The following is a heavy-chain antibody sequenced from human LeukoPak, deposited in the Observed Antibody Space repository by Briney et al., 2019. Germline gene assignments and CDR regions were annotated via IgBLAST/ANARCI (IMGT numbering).Heavy chain of an antibody. D-gene: IGHD6-19*01. CDR3: ASTRRAAVAGRFDS. Sequence: PSETLSLTCNVSGASMSSNYWSWIRQPPGKGLECHSGNTNYSPSLESRVTMSVDESKNQFSLRAHFVSAADTAVYYCASTRRAAVAGRFDSWGQGTLVTVSS. CDR1: GASMSSNY. CDR2: HSGNT. V-gene: IGHV4-59*08. J-gene: IGHJ4*02.